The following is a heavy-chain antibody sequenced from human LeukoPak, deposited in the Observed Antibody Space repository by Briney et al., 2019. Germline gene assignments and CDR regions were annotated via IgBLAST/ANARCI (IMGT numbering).Heavy chain of an antibody. Sequence: TGGSLRLSCAASGFTFSSYVMPWVRQAPGKGLEWVAVISYDGSNKYYADSVKGRITFSRDNSKNTLSLQLRSLRAEDTAVYYCAKDLSYTSGASDHWGQGTLVTVSS. J-gene: IGHJ4*02. CDR2: ISYDGSNK. D-gene: IGHD6-19*01. CDR1: GFTFSSYV. V-gene: IGHV3-30-3*01. CDR3: AKDLSYTSGASDH.